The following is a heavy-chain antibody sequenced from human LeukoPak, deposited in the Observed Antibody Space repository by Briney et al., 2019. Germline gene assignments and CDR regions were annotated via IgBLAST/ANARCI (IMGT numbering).Heavy chain of an antibody. V-gene: IGHV1-8*01. CDR2: MNPNSGNT. J-gene: IGHJ5*02. CDR1: GYTYTSYD. D-gene: IGHD2-2*02. Sequence: ASVKVSCKASGYTYTSYDINWVRQATGQGLEWMGWMNPNSGNTGYAQKFQGRVTMTRNTCISTAYMELSSLRSEDTAAYYCARAIFCSSTSCYMGWFDPWGQGTLVTVSS. CDR3: ARAIFCSSTSCYMGWFDP.